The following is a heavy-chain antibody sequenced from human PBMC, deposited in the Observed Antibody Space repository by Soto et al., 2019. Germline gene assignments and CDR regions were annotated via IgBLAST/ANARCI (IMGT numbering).Heavy chain of an antibody. CDR2: ISYDGSNK. Sequence: QVQLVESGGGVVQPGRSLRLSCAASGFTFSSYGMHWVRQAPGKGLEWVAVISYDGSNKYYADSVKGRFTISRDNSKNTLYLQMNSLRAEDTAVYYCAKAMNYDYWSGYYPYYYYYGMDVWGQGTTVTVSS. D-gene: IGHD3-3*01. CDR1: GFTFSSYG. V-gene: IGHV3-30*18. CDR3: AKAMNYDYWSGYYPYYYYYGMDV. J-gene: IGHJ6*02.